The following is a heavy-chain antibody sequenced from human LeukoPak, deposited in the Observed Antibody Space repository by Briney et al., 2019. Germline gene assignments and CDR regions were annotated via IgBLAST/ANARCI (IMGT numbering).Heavy chain of an antibody. CDR2: IYHSGST. CDR1: GHSISSGYY. Sequence: PSETLSLTRAVSGHSISSGYYWGWIRQPPGEGLEWIGSIYHSGSTYYNPSLKSRVTISVDTSKNQFSLKLSSVTAADTAVYYFARSDGGYSYLDYWGQGTLVTVSS. D-gene: IGHD5-18*01. J-gene: IGHJ4*02. V-gene: IGHV4-38-2*01. CDR3: ARSDGGYSYLDY.